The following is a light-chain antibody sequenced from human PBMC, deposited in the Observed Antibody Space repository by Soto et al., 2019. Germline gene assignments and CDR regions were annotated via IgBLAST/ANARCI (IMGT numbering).Light chain of an antibody. V-gene: IGKV3-15*01. CDR3: QQYNNWPT. CDR1: QSVSSSY. CDR2: GAS. J-gene: IGKJ1*01. Sequence: VITQSPATLAVSPGERATLSCRASQSVSSSYLAWYQQKPGQAPRLLIYGASTRATGIPARFSGSGSGTEFTLTISSVQSEDFAVYLCQQYNNWPTFGQGTKVDIK.